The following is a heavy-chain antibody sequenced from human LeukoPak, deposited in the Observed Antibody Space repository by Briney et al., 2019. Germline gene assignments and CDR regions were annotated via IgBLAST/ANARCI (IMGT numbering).Heavy chain of an antibody. D-gene: IGHD5-24*01. CDR1: GYTLTELS. Sequence: ASVKVSCKVSGYTLTELSMHWVRQAPGKGLEWMGGFDPEDGETTYAQKFQGRVTMTEDTSTDTAYMELSSLRSEDTAVYYCAIGELRDGYRYFDYWGQGTLVTVSS. V-gene: IGHV1-24*01. J-gene: IGHJ4*02. CDR3: AIGELRDGYRYFDY. CDR2: FDPEDGET.